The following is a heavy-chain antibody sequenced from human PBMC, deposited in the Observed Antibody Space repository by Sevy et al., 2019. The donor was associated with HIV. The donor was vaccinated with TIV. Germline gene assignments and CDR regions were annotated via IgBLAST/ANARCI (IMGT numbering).Heavy chain of an antibody. CDR2: ISASGDHT. Sequence: GGSLRLSCAASGFTFSSQAMSWVRQSPGKGQKWVSIISASGDHTYYADSVKGRFTISIDNSKNTLYLQMNGLRAEDTAVYYCAIEGTHRRRDYGGRGTLVTVSS. V-gene: IGHV3-23*01. CDR3: AIEGTHRRRDY. J-gene: IGHJ4*02. CDR1: GFTFSSQA.